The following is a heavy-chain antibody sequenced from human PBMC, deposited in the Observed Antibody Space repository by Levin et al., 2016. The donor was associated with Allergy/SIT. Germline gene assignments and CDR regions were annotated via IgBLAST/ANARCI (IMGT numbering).Heavy chain of an antibody. CDR1: GYRFTSNW. V-gene: IGHV5-51*01. Sequence: GESLKISCKGSGYRFTSNWIGWVRQMPGKGLEWMGIIYPADSDTRCSPSFQGQVTISADKSSSTAYLQWSSLKASDTAIYYCARTAGGGYSYQYMDVWGKGTTVTVSS. CDR2: IYPADSDT. J-gene: IGHJ6*03. D-gene: IGHD2-15*01. CDR3: ARTAGGGYSYQYMDV.